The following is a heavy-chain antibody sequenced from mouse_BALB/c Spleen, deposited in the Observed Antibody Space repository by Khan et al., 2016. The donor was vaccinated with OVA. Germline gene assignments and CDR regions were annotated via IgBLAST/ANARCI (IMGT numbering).Heavy chain of an antibody. V-gene: IGHV1-18*01. CDR3: IRGSEFFPY. J-gene: IGHJ3*01. CDR1: GYSFTAYY. CDR2: VNPSNGGT. Sequence: EVQLQQSGPDLVKPGASVKISCTASGYSFTAYYMHWVKESHGKTLECIGRVNPSNGGTTYNQKFRGKAILTVDKSSSTAYMELRSLTSEDSAVYYSIRGSEFFPYWGQGTLVTFSA.